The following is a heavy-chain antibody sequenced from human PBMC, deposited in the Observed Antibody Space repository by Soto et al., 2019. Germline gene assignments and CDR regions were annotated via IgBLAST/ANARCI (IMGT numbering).Heavy chain of an antibody. D-gene: IGHD5-12*01. Sequence: ASVKVSCKASGGTFSSYTISWVRQAPGQGLEWMGGIIPILDTTNYAQSFQGRVTITADKSTSTAFMELSSLRSEDTAVYYCATSHSGYDYVFHCWGQGTLVTVSS. CDR3: ATSHSGYDYVFHC. J-gene: IGHJ4*02. CDR1: GGTFSSYT. CDR2: IIPILDTT. V-gene: IGHV1-69*06.